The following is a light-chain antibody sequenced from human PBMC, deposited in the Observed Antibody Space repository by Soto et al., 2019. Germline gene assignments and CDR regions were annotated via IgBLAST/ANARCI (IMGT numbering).Light chain of an antibody. V-gene: IGKV2-30*02. Sequence: DVVMTQSPLSLPVTLGQPASISCRSSQSLVHSDGSTYLNWFQQRPGQSPRRLIYKVSNRDPGVPDSFSGSGSGTKFTLKIRRVEAEDVGVYYCMQGTDWPYTFGQGTKLEIE. CDR3: MQGTDWPYT. CDR2: KVS. J-gene: IGKJ2*01. CDR1: QSLVHSDGSTY.